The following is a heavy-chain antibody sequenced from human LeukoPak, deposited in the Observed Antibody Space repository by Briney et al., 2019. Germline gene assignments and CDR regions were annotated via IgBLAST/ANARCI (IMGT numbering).Heavy chain of an antibody. Sequence: SETLSLTCAVYGGSFSGYYWSWIRQPPGEGLEWIGEINHSGSTNYNPSLKSRVTISVDTSKNQFSLKLSSVTAADTAVYYCARQEVLRFLEWPQDAFDIWGQGTMVTVSS. CDR3: ARQEVLRFLEWPQDAFDI. V-gene: IGHV4-34*01. J-gene: IGHJ3*02. CDR2: INHSGST. D-gene: IGHD3-3*01. CDR1: GGSFSGYY.